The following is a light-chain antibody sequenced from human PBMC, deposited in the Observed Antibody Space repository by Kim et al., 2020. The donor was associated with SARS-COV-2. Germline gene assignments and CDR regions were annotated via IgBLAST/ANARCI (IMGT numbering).Light chain of an antibody. J-gene: IGKJ5*01. V-gene: IGKV1-17*01. Sequence: ASVGERVTITCRASQDIRNDLGWYQQSPGRAPKRLIYGASSLQSGVPSRFSGSGSGTEFTLTISSLQPEDFATYFCLQHNSYPITVGQGTRLEIK. CDR2: GAS. CDR1: QDIRND. CDR3: LQHNSYPIT.